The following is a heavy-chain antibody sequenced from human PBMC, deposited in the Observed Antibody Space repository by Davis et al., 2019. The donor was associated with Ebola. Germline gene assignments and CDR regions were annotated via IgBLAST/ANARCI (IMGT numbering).Heavy chain of an antibody. CDR1: GYTFTSYD. V-gene: IGHV1-69*06. J-gene: IGHJ6*02. CDR2: IIPIFGTP. Sequence: SVKVSCKASGYTFTSYDINWVLXXXGXXXGCMGGIIPIFGTPLYAQKFQGRVTITADKSTSTAYMELSSLRSEDTAVYYCASSVVVYVNYYYDGMDVWGQGTTVTVSS. D-gene: IGHD2-8*02. CDR3: ASSVVVYVNYYYDGMDV.